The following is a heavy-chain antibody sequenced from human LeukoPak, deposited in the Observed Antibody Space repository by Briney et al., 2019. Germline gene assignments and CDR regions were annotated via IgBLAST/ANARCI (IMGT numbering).Heavy chain of an antibody. Sequence: GGSLRLSCAASGFTFSSSWMHWVRQAPGKGLAWVSRITRDGSSTTYADSVKGRFTTSRDNAKNTLYLQMDSLRDDDTAVYYCARDPGYESWSPFWGGMDVWGNGTTVIVSS. J-gene: IGHJ6*04. CDR1: GFTFSSSW. D-gene: IGHD3-16*01. CDR3: ARDPGYESWSPFWGGMDV. CDR2: ITRDGSST. V-gene: IGHV3-74*01.